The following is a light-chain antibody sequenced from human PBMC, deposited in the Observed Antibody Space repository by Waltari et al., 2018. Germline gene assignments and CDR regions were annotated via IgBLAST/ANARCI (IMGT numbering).Light chain of an antibody. CDR3: QQRSNWPRGT. CDR1: QSVSSY. Sequence: EIVLTQSPATLSLSPGERATLSCRASQSVSSYLAWYQQKPGQAPRLLISDASNRATGIPARFSGSGSGTDFTLTISSLEPEDFAVYYCQQRSNWPRGTFGQGTKLEIK. J-gene: IGKJ2*01. CDR2: DAS. V-gene: IGKV3-11*01.